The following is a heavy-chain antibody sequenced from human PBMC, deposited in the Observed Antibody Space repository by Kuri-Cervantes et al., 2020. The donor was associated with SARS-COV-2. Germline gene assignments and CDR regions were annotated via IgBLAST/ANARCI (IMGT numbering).Heavy chain of an antibody. CDR2: FHPEDGA. V-gene: IGHV1-24*01. J-gene: IGHJ4*02. Sequence: ASVKVSCKIRGSELGMNWVRQAPGRGLEWMGYFHPEDGAIYALNFHGRVTMTRDTSTSTVYMELSSLTSEDTAIYYCYCAPKEGFDSWGQGTLVTVSS. CDR3: YCAPKEGFDS. CDR1: GSELG. D-gene: IGHD2-21*01.